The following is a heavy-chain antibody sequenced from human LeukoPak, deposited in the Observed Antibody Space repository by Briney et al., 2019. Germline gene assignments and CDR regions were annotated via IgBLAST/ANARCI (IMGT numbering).Heavy chain of an antibody. CDR3: AIRYGSGEKYYYYYYMDV. CDR1: GYSFTRYD. V-gene: IGHV1-8*01. D-gene: IGHD3-10*01. J-gene: IGHJ6*03. CDR2: MKPNSGNT. Sequence: ASVKVSCTASGYSFTRYDINWVRQATGQGLEWMGWMKPNSGNTGYAEYLQGRVTMTRNTSISTAYMELSSLRSEDTAVYYCAIRYGSGEKYYYYYYMDVWGKGTTVTVSS.